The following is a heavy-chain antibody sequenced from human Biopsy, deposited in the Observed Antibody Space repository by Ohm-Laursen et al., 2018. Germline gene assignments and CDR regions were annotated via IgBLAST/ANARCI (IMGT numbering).Heavy chain of an antibody. CDR1: GYTFTSYH. CDR2: INAKTGDT. V-gene: IGHV1-2*02. D-gene: IGHD3-22*01. Sequence: ATVKISCKASGYTFTSYHVHWVRQAPGQGLEWIGWINAKTGDTNYAQKFQGRVTMTRDTSISTAYVDLSSLRSDDTAVYYCTREGYYYDSLAYYYWFDPWGQGTLVTVSS. J-gene: IGHJ5*02. CDR3: TREGYYYDSLAYYYWFDP.